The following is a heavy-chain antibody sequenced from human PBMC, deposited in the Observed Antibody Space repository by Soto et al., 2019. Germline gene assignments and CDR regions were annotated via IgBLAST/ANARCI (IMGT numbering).Heavy chain of an antibody. CDR2: IYHSGST. J-gene: IGHJ5*02. Sequence: SETLSLTCAVSGGSISSSNWWSWVRQPPGKGLEWIGEIYHSGSTNYNPSLKSRVTISVDKSKNQFSLKLSSVTAADTAVYYCARDSTTYYGSGSYYNGNWFDPWGQGTLVTVSS. V-gene: IGHV4-4*02. D-gene: IGHD3-10*01. CDR1: GGSISSSNW. CDR3: ARDSTTYYGSGSYYNGNWFDP.